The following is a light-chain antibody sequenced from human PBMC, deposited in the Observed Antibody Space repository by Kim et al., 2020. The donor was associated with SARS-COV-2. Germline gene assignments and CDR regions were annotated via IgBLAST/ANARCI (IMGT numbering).Light chain of an antibody. CDR3: QQYNTYPWT. CDR2: KSS. CDR1: QSISNW. J-gene: IGKJ1*01. Sequence: DIQMTQSPFILSASIGDRVTITCRASQSISNWLAWYQQKPGKAPKLLIYKSSTLQSGVPSRFSASGSDTEFSLTIGSLQPDDFGTYYCQQYNTYPWTFGKGTKVDIK. V-gene: IGKV1-5*03.